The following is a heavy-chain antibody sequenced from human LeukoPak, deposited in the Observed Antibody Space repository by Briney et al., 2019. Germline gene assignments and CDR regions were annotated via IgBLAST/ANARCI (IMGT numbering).Heavy chain of an antibody. CDR3: ARAKDFLNWFDP. CDR1: GGSISSYY. D-gene: IGHD2-15*01. V-gene: IGHV4-59*01. Sequence: PSETLSLTCTVSGGSISSYYWSWIRQPPAKGLEWIGYIYYSGSTNYNPSLKSRVTISVDTSKNQFSLKLSSVTAADTAVYYCARAKDFLNWFDPWGQGTLVTVSS. CDR2: IYYSGST. J-gene: IGHJ5*02.